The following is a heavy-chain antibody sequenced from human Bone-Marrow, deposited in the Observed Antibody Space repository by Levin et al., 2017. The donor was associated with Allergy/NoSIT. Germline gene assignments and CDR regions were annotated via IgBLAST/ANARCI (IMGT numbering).Heavy chain of an antibody. Sequence: GESLKISCKASGYTFTGYYMHWVRQAPGQGLEWMGRINPNSGGTNYAQKFQGRVTMTRDTSISTAYMELSRLRSDDTAVYYCARGVHYYGSGSYYSLDAFDIWGQGTMVTVSS. V-gene: IGHV1-2*06. CDR1: GYTFTGYY. J-gene: IGHJ3*02. D-gene: IGHD3-10*01. CDR2: INPNSGGT. CDR3: ARGVHYYGSGSYYSLDAFDI.